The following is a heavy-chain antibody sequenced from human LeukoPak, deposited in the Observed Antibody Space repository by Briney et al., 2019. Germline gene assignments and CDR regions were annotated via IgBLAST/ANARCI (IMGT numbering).Heavy chain of an antibody. CDR1: GYTFTSYD. CDR3: ARDRGVVDRDDAFDI. J-gene: IGHJ3*02. V-gene: IGHV1-2*02. CDR2: INPNSGGT. D-gene: IGHD3-22*01. Sequence: ASVKVSCKASGYTFTSYDINWVRQATGQGLERMGWINPNSGGTNYAQKFQGRVTMTRDTSISTAYMELSRLRSDDTAVYYCARDRGVVDRDDAFDIWGQGTMVTVSS.